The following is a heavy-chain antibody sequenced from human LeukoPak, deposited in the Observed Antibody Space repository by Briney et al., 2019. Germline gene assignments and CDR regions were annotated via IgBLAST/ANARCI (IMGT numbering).Heavy chain of an antibody. CDR2: IYGGGST. Sequence: GGSLRLSCAASGFTVSSNYMSWVRQAPGKGLEWVSVIYGGGSTYYADSVKGRFTISRDNSKNTLYLQMNSLRAEDTAVYYCARAASVAGTYALNHWGQGTLVTVSS. V-gene: IGHV3-66*01. CDR1: GFTVSSNY. J-gene: IGHJ4*02. D-gene: IGHD6-19*01. CDR3: ARAASVAGTYALNH.